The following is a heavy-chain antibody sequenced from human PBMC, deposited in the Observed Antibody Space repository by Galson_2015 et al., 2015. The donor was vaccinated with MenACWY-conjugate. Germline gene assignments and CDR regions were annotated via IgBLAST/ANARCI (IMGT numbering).Heavy chain of an antibody. V-gene: IGHV3-23*01. Sequence: SLRLSCAASGFTLSSYGMSWVRQAPGKGLEWVSSIRGSSGNTYYADSVKGRFTISRDNPKNTLYLQMNSLRAEDTAVYYCANLVAAAGIANWGQGTLVTVSS. CDR2: IRGSSGNT. J-gene: IGHJ4*02. D-gene: IGHD6-13*01. CDR3: ANLVAAAGIAN. CDR1: GFTLSSYG.